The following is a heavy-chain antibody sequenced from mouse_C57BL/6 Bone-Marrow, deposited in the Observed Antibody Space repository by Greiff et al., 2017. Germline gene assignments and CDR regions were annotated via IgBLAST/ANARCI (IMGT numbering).Heavy chain of an antibody. CDR3: AKAGILAWFAY. Sequence: QVQLKESGPGLVAPSQSLSITCTASGFSLTSYGVSWVRQPPGKGLEWLGVIWGDGSTNYHSALISSMSISTDNSKSQDFLKLHSLHTDDTATYYCAKAGILAWFAYWGQGTLVTVSA. V-gene: IGHV2-3*01. CDR2: IWGDGST. J-gene: IGHJ3*01. CDR1: GFSLTSYG.